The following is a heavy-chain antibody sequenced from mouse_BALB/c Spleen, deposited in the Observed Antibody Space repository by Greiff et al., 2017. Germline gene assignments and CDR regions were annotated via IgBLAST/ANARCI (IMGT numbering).Heavy chain of an antibody. J-gene: IGHJ3*01. V-gene: IGHV1-62-2*01. D-gene: IGHD2-12*01. Sequence: VKLVESGAGLVKPGASVKLSCKASGYTFTEYIIHWVKQRSGQGLEWIGWFYPGGGSIKYNEKFKDKATLTADKSSSTVYMELSRLTSEDSAVYVCARHEDYDTWFAYWGQGTLVTVSA. CDR2: FYPGGGSI. CDR3: ARHEDYDTWFAY. CDR1: GYTFTEYI.